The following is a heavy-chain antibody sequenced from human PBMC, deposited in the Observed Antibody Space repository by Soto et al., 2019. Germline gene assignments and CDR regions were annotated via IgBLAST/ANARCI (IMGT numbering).Heavy chain of an antibody. CDR1: GFTFSTYG. J-gene: IGHJ4*02. CDR2: ISYDGNNK. V-gene: IGHV3-30*18. D-gene: IGHD4-17*01. Sequence: QVQLVESGGGVVQPGRSLRLSCAASGFTFSTYGMHWVRQAPGKGLEWVAVISYDGNNKYYADAVKGRFPIARDNSKNTLFLQMDSLRAEDTAVYYCAKDHLPSTVTTPGYWGQGTLVTVSS. CDR3: AKDHLPSTVTTPGY.